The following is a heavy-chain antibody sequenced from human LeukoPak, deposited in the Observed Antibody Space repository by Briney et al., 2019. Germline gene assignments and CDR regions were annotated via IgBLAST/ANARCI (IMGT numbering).Heavy chain of an antibody. J-gene: IGHJ4*02. CDR2: ISGSGGGT. CDR3: AKDYYDSSGYYLDY. Sequence: GGSLRLSCAASGFTFNRYAMYAMNWVRQAPGRGLEWVSSISGSGGGTYYSDSVKGRFAISRDNSKNTLYLQMNSLRAEDTAVYYCAKDYYDSSGYYLDYWGQGTLVTVSS. D-gene: IGHD3-22*01. CDR1: GFTFNRYA. V-gene: IGHV3-23*01.